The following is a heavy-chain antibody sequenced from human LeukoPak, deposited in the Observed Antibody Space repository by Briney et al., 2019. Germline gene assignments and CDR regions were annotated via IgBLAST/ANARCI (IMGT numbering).Heavy chain of an antibody. J-gene: IGHJ6*02. CDR1: GGSHPHYF. V-gene: IGHV4-34*01. CDR2: VNDYTGNT. Sequence: AETVSLTCDVLGGSHPHYFWTWIRQSPGKGLEGIGEVNDYTGNTNYNPSLNNRVSISLQKSKNQFSLELRSVTAADTAVYYSTRGRMAKIVVVHSFHYGMDVWGQGTTVTVSS. D-gene: IGHD3-22*01. CDR3: TRGRMAKIVVVHSFHYGMDV.